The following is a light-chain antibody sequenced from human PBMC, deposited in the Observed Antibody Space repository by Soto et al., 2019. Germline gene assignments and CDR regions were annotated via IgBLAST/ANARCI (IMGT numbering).Light chain of an antibody. V-gene: IGLV2-14*01. CDR3: NSYTINSTLI. CDR1: SSDVGIFKY. J-gene: IGLJ2*01. CDR2: DVS. Sequence: QSALTQPASVSGSPGQSITISCTGTSSDVGIFKYVSWYQQHPGKAPKVMIYDVSNRPSGVSNRFSGSKSGNTASLSISGLQPEDEADYYCNSYTINSTLIFGGGTKLTVL.